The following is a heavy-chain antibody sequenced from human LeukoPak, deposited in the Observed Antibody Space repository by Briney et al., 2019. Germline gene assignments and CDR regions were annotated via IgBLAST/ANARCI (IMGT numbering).Heavy chain of an antibody. CDR3: ARDYGHRVDY. J-gene: IGHJ4*02. D-gene: IGHD5-24*01. CDR1: GFTFRNYW. Sequence: GGSLRLSCAASGFTFRNYWMGWVRQAPGKGLEWVAVIWYDGTNKYYGDSVRGRFTISRDNSKNTLYLQMNSLRAEDTALYYCARDYGHRVDYWGQGTLVTVSS. CDR2: IWYDGTNK. V-gene: IGHV3-33*08.